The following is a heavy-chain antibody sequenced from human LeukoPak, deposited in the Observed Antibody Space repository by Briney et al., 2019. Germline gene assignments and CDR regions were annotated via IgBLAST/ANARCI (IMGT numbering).Heavy chain of an antibody. CDR1: GGTFSSYA. CDR2: IIPIFGTA. V-gene: IGHV1-69*13. CDR3: ARSARIAARPTAWFDP. D-gene: IGHD6-6*01. Sequence: SVKVSCRASGGTFSSYAISWVRQAPGQGLEWMGGIIPIFGTANYAQKFQGRVTITADESTSTAYMELSSLRSEDTAVYYCARSARIAARPTAWFDPWGQGTLVTVSS. J-gene: IGHJ5*02.